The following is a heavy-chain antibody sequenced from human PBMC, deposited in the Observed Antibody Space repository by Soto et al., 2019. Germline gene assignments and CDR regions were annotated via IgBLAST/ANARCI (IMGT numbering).Heavy chain of an antibody. Sequence: EVQLVESGGGLVKPGGSLRLSCAASGLTFSKAWMSWVRQAPGKGLEWVGRIKSKFDGGTTDYAAPVKGRLAISRDDSNNTLYLQLNSPKSEDTAVYYCTTGLEVAIIPAYWGQGTLVTVSS. CDR2: IKSKFDGGTT. CDR1: GLTFSKAW. CDR3: TTGLEVAIIPAY. D-gene: IGHD2-2*02. V-gene: IGHV3-15*01. J-gene: IGHJ4*02.